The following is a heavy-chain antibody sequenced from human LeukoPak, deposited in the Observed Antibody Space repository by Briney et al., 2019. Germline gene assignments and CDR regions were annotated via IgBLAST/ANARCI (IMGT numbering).Heavy chain of an antibody. CDR1: GVSINSGSYY. V-gene: IGHV4-61*02. J-gene: IGHJ3*02. CDR3: AGGEYSSSLGAFDI. CDR2: IYSGGTT. Sequence: SRTLSLTCTVSGVSINSGSYYWSWIRQPAGKGLEWIGRIYSGGTTRYNPSLNSRVNISANSSKNQFSLRLSSVTAADTAVYYCAGGEYSSSLGAFDIWGXXXMVTVSS. D-gene: IGHD6-6*01.